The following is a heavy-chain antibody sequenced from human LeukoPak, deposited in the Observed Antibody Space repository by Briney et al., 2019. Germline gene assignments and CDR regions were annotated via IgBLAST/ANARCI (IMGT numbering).Heavy chain of an antibody. D-gene: IGHD2-15*01. V-gene: IGHV3-11*01. CDR3: ARDPVVVAAGSPYYYYYGMDV. CDR2: ISSSGSTI. Sequence: GGSLRLSCVASGFTFSDYYMSWIRQAPGKGLEWVSYISSSGSTIYYADSVKGRFTISRDNAKNSLYLQMNSLRAEDTAVYYCARDPVVVAAGSPYYYYYGMDVWGQGTTVTVSS. J-gene: IGHJ6*02. CDR1: GFTFSDYY.